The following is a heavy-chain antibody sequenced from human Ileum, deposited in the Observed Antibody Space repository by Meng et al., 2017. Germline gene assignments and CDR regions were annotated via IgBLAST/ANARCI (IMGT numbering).Heavy chain of an antibody. CDR2: TYYNGSP. J-gene: IGHJ4*02. V-gene: IGHV4-30-4*01. D-gene: IGHD3-10*01. CDR1: GASISSRDYY. CDR3: ARERRHYYGSGSFDY. Sequence: QLQESGPGLVEPSETLSLACTVSGASISSRDYYWTWIRQTPGKGLEWIGLTYYNGSPFYNPSLRSRVTISVDTSKDQFSLKLTSVTAADTAVYYCARERRHYYGSGSFDYWGQGILVTVSS.